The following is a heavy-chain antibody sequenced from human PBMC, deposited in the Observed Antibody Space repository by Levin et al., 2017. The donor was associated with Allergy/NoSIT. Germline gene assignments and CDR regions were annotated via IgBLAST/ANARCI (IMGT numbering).Heavy chain of an antibody. J-gene: IGHJ6*02. D-gene: IGHD4-17*01. CDR2: IRSKAYGGTT. V-gene: IGHV3-49*05. CDR1: GFTFGDYA. Sequence: KSGGSLRLSCTASGFTFGDYAMSWFRQAPGKGLEWVGFIRSKAYGGTTEYAASVKGRFTISRDDSKSIAYLQMNSLKTEDTAVYYCTRDLPPYGDGYYYYGMDVWGQGTTVTVSS. CDR3: TRDLPPYGDGYYYYGMDV.